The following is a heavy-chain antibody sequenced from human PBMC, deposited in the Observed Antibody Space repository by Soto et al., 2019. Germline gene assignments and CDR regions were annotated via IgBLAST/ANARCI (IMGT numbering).Heavy chain of an antibody. Sequence: GYLRLSCAASGLTFSSYSMSWFRQAPGKGLEWVSSISSSSSSYIYYADSVKGRFTISRDNAKNSLYLQMNSLRAEDTAVYYCARVPSSYGYYFDYWGQGTLVTVSS. CDR2: ISSSSSSYI. D-gene: IGHD5-18*01. J-gene: IGHJ4*02. CDR3: ARVPSSYGYYFDY. V-gene: IGHV3-21*01. CDR1: GLTFSSYS.